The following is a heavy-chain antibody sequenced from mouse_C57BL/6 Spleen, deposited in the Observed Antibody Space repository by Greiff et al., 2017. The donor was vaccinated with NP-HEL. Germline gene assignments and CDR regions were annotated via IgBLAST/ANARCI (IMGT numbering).Heavy chain of an antibody. CDR2: ISDGGSYT. CDR3: AREPITTVVAPYWYFDV. J-gene: IGHJ1*03. V-gene: IGHV5-4*01. Sequence: EVMLVESGGGLVKPGGSLKLSCAASGFTFSSYAMSWVRQTPEKRLEWVATISDGGSYTYYPDNVKGRFPISRDNAKNNLYLQMSHLKSEDTAMYYCAREPITTVVAPYWYFDVWGTGTTVTVSS. D-gene: IGHD1-1*01. CDR1: GFTFSSYA.